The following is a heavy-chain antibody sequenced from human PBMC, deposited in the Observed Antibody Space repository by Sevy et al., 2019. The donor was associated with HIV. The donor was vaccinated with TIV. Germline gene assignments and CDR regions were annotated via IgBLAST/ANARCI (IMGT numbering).Heavy chain of an antibody. V-gene: IGHV5-51*01. D-gene: IGHD3-22*01. Sequence: GESLKSSCRASGYRFTSYWIAWVRQVPGKGLEWMGIIYPDDSDVRYSPSLQGQVTISVDKSISTAYLQWRSLEASDTAMYFCARRFYDSTGYPQYFFDHWGQGTLVTVSS. CDR1: GYRFTSYW. CDR3: ARRFYDSTGYPQYFFDH. CDR2: IYPDDSDV. J-gene: IGHJ4*02.